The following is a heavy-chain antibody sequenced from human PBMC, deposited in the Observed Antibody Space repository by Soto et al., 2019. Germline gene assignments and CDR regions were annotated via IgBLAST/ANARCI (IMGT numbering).Heavy chain of an antibody. CDR3: ARESPKPPYYDFWSGYSHDAFDI. D-gene: IGHD3-3*01. V-gene: IGHV1-69*01. CDR2: IIPIFGTA. Sequence: QVQLVQSGAEVKKPGSSVKVSCKASGGTFSSYAISWVRQAPGQGLEWMGGIIPIFGTANYAQKFQGRVTITADESTSTAYMELSSLRSEDTAVYYCARESPKPPYYDFWSGYSHDAFDIWGQGTMVTVSS. CDR1: GGTFSSYA. J-gene: IGHJ3*02.